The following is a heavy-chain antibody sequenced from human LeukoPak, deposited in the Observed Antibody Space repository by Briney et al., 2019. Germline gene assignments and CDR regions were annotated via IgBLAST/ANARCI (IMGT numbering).Heavy chain of an antibody. CDR2: IRSSGSDT. Sequence: GGSLRLSCAASGFTFSDYQMSWIRQAPGKGLEWVSYIRSSGSDTYYADSVKGRFTISKDNTKNVLYLQINSLRADDTAVYYCAGRGANSGHTFDYWGQGTLVSVSS. V-gene: IGHV3-11*03. CDR1: GFTFSDYQ. CDR3: AGRGANSGHTFDY. J-gene: IGHJ4*02. D-gene: IGHD5-12*01.